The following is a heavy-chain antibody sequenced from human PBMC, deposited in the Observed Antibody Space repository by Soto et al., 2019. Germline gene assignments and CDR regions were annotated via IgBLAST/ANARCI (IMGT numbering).Heavy chain of an antibody. V-gene: IGHV3-23*01. CDR3: AKGVPGIAVAGTGYFQH. CDR2: ISGSGDST. D-gene: IGHD6-19*01. CDR1: GFTFSSYS. Sequence: GGSLRLSCAASGFTFSSYSMSWVRQAPGKGLEWVSGISGSGDSTYYADSVKGRFTISRDNSKNTLYLQMNSLRAEDTAVYYCAKGVPGIAVAGTGYFQHWGQGTLVTAPQ. J-gene: IGHJ1*01.